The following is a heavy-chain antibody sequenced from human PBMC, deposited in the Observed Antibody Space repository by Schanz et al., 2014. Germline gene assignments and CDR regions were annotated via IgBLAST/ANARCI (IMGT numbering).Heavy chain of an antibody. CDR3: AKDSRGSSFDMDV. CDR1: GFTFDDHA. Sequence: EVQLVESGGGLVQPGRSLRLSCAASGFTFDDHAMHWVRQVPGKGLEWVSGISWNSGNIAYADSVKGRFTISRDNAKNSLYLQMNSLRPEDTALYYCAKDSRGSSFDMDVWGQGTTVTVSS. D-gene: IGHD1-26*01. V-gene: IGHV3-9*01. J-gene: IGHJ6*02. CDR2: ISWNSGNI.